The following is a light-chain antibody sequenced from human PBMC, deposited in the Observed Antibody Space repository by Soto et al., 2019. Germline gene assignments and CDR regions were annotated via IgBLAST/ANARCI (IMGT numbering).Light chain of an antibody. CDR2: KAS. V-gene: IGKV1-5*03. Sequence: DIQMTQSPSTLSASVGDRVTITCRASQSISSWLAWYQQKPGKAPKLLIYKASSLESGVPSRFSGSGSGTEFTLNISSLQPDDFATYYCQQYNSYPPAYTFGQGTKLEIK. CDR1: QSISSW. J-gene: IGKJ2*01. CDR3: QQYNSYPPAYT.